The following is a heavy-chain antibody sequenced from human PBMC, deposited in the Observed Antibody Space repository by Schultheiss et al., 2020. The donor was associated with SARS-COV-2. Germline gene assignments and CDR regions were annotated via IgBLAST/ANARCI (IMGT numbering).Heavy chain of an antibody. J-gene: IGHJ5*02. CDR1: GFTFSSYW. CDR2: INSDGSST. Sequence: GGSLRLSCAASGFTFSSYWMHWVRQAPGKGLVWVSRINSDGSSTTYADSVKGRFTISRDNSKNTLYLQMNSLRAEDTAVYYCAKLGGSGWRHNWFDPWGQGTLVTVSS. V-gene: IGHV3-74*01. D-gene: IGHD6-19*01. CDR3: AKLGGSGWRHNWFDP.